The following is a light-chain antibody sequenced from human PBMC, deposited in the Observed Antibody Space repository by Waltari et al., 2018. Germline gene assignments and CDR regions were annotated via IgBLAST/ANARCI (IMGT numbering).Light chain of an antibody. Sequence: QSVLTQPPSVSAAPGQKVTISCSGSTSNIVNNYVSWYQQFPGTAPKLLIYDSDKRPPGIRDRFSGSKSGTSATLDITGLQTGDEADYYCGSWDTSLSGHVFGTGTKVTVL. CDR2: DSD. CDR3: GSWDTSLSGHV. J-gene: IGLJ1*01. V-gene: IGLV1-51*01. CDR1: TSNIVNNY.